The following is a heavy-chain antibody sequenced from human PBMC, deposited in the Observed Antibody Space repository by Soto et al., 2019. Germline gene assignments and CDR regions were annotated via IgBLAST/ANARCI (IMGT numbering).Heavy chain of an antibody. CDR2: ISGSGGST. V-gene: IGHV3-23*01. J-gene: IGHJ3*02. Sequence: EVQLLESGGGLVQPGGSLRLSCAASGFTFSSYAMSWVRQAPGKGLEWVSAISGSGGSTYYADSVKGRFTISRDNSKNTLYLRMNSLRAEDTAVYYCAKDSGRIAVPTGAFDIWGQGTMVTVSS. CDR1: GFTFSSYA. D-gene: IGHD6-19*01. CDR3: AKDSGRIAVPTGAFDI.